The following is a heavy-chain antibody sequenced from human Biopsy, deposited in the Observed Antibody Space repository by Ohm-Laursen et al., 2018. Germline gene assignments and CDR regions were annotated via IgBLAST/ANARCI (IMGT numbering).Heavy chain of an antibody. Sequence: SLRLSCAASGFTFSSYGIHWVRQAPGKGLEWVAVIWYDGSNKYSADSVKGRFSISRDNSKNTVYLQMDSLRAADTAVYYCASDRYYGSESYYSHYNMDVWGQGTTVSVSS. CDR3: ASDRYYGSESYYSHYNMDV. CDR2: IWYDGSNK. D-gene: IGHD3-10*01. CDR1: GFTFSSYG. V-gene: IGHV3-33*01. J-gene: IGHJ6*02.